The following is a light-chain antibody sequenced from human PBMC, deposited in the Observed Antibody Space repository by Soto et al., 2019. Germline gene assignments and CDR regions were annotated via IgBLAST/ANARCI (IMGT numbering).Light chain of an antibody. CDR3: CSYTSSSTLYV. J-gene: IGLJ1*01. V-gene: IGLV2-14*03. Sequence: QSVLTQPASVSGSHGQSITISCTGTSSDIGAYNYVSWYQQHPGRAPKLIIYDVTHRPAGISSRFSASKSGNTASLTISVLQAEDEADYYCCSYTSSSTLYVFGTGTKLTVL. CDR2: DVT. CDR1: SSDIGAYNY.